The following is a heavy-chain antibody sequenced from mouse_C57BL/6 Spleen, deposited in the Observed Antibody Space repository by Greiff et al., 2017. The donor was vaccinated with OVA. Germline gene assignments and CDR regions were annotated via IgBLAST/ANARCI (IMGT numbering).Heavy chain of an antibody. J-gene: IGHJ1*03. CDR1: GYTFTSYG. Sequence: VQLKQSGAELARPGASVKLSCKASGYTFTSYGISWVKQRTGQGLEWIGEIYPRSGNTYYNEKFKGKATLTADKSSSTAYMELRSLTSEDSAVYFCARDGVTTVVSFDVWGTGTTVTVSS. D-gene: IGHD1-1*01. CDR2: IYPRSGNT. V-gene: IGHV1-81*01. CDR3: ARDGVTTVVSFDV.